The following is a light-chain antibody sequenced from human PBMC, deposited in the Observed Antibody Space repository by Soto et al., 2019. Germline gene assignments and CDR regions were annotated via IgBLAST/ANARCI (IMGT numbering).Light chain of an antibody. V-gene: IGLV4-69*01. CDR1: SGHSSYA. CDR3: QTWGTGIQV. CDR2: LNSDGSH. J-gene: IGLJ2*01. Sequence: QPVLTQSPSASASLGASVKFTCTLSSGHSSYAIAWHQQQPEKGPRYLMKLNSDGSHSKGDGIPDRFSGSSSGAERYLTISSLQSEDEADYYCQTWGTGIQVFGGGTKLTFL.